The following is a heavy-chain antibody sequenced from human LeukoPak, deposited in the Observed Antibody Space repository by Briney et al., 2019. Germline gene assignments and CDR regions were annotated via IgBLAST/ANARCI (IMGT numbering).Heavy chain of an antibody. J-gene: IGHJ4*02. CDR3: ARDDDYGAPFDY. Sequence: GRSLRLSCAASGFTFSSYGMHGVRQAPGKGLEWVAVIWYDGSNKYYADSVKGRFTISRDNSKNTLYLQMNSLRAEDTAVYYCARDDDYGAPFDYWGQGTLVTVSS. CDR1: GFTFSSYG. D-gene: IGHD4-17*01. CDR2: IWYDGSNK. V-gene: IGHV3-33*01.